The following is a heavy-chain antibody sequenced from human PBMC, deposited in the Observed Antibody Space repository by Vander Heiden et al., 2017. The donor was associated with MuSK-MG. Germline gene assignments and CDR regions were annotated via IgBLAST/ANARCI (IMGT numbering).Heavy chain of an antibody. CDR3: AKDQSEIVPAANHYYSCYIDV. D-gene: IGHD2-2*01. V-gene: IGHV3-30*18. CDR2: ISYDRGNK. Sequence: QVQLVESGGGGGEPGRSVRPSCAACGVTGSSLGMHCVRQAPGKGLEWVAVISYDRGNKCYADSVKGRFTISRDNSKNTLYLQMNSLRAEDTAVYYCAKDQSEIVPAANHYYSCYIDVWGQGTTVTVSS. CDR1: GVTGSSLG. J-gene: IGHJ6*03.